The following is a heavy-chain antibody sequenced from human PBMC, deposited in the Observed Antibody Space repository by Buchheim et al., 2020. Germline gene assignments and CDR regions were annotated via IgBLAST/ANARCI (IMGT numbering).Heavy chain of an antibody. J-gene: IGHJ4*02. CDR2: ISYDGSYK. CDR3: GAEVGSREFDN. D-gene: IGHD2-2*01. Sequence: QVQLVESGGGVVQPGRSLRLSCAASGFTFSSNAMHWVRQPPGKGLEWVAIISYDGSYKDYSDSVKGRFTVSRDNFQHTLFLQMNSLRAEDTAVYYCGAEVGSREFDNWGQGTL. CDR1: GFTFSSNA. V-gene: IGHV3-30*03.